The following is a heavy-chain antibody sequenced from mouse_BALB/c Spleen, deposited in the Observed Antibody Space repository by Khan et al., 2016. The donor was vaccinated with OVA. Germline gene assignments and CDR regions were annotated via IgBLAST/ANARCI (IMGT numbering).Heavy chain of an antibody. D-gene: IGHD1-1*02. J-gene: IGHJ3*01. Sequence: EVQLVESGGDLVKTGGSLKLSCAASGFTFSTYGMSWVRQTPDKRLEWVATISSGGHYIYYIDSVKGRFTISRDNAENILYLQMTSLRSEDTAMYDCVRLAYYYNSEGFAYWGQGTLVTVSA. V-gene: IGHV5-6*01. CDR1: GFTFSTYG. CDR2: ISSGGHYI. CDR3: VRLAYYYNSEGFAY.